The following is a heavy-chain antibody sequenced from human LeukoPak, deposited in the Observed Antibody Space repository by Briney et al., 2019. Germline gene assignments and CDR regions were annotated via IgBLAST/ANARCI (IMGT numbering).Heavy chain of an antibody. CDR1: GFTFSSYA. Sequence: GGSLRLSCAASGFTFSSYAMSWVRQAPGKGLEWVSAISGSGGSTYYADSVKGRFTISRDNSKNTLCLQMNSLRAEDTAVYYCAKDYYDSSGYYYVVFWGQGTLVTVSS. V-gene: IGHV3-23*01. CDR2: ISGSGGST. D-gene: IGHD3-22*01. CDR3: AKDYYDSSGYYYVVF. J-gene: IGHJ4*02.